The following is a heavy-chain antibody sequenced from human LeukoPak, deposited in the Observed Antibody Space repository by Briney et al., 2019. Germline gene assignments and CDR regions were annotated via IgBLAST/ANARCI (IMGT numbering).Heavy chain of an antibody. CDR3: ARVEDDSWYFDL. J-gene: IGHJ2*01. Sequence: GGSLRLSCATSGLTFSSYAMSWVRQAPGKGLEWVSGIGASGGSTYYADSVKGRFTISRDNSKNTLYLQMNSLRAEDTAVYYCARVEDDSWYFDLWGRGTLVTVSS. V-gene: IGHV3-23*01. D-gene: IGHD3-16*01. CDR1: GLTFSSYA. CDR2: IGASGGST.